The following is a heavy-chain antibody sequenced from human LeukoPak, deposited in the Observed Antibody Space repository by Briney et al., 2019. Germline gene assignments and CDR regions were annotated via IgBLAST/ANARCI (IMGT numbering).Heavy chain of an antibody. J-gene: IGHJ6*02. CDR1: GGSISSYY. D-gene: IGHD2-2*01. CDR2: IYYSGST. Sequence: SETLSLTCTVSGGSISSYYWSWIRQPPGKGLEWIGYIYYSGSTNYNPSLKSRVTISVDTSKNQFSLKLSSVTAAGTAVYYCAGLQDIVVVPAAPNYYYYGMDVWGQGTTVTVSS. CDR3: AGLQDIVVVPAAPNYYYYGMDV. V-gene: IGHV4-59*08.